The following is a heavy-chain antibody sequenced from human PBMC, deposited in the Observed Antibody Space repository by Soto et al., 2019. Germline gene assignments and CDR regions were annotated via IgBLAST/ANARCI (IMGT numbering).Heavy chain of an antibody. Sequence: VQLVESGGGLIQPGGSLRLSCAASGFTVSSNYMSWVRQAPGKGLEWVSVIYSGGSTYYADSVKGRFTISRDNSKNTLYLQMNSLRAEDTAVYYCASNDYGDSYGYFDLWGRGTLVTVSS. CDR2: IYSGGST. J-gene: IGHJ2*01. CDR1: GFTVSSNY. CDR3: ASNDYGDSYGYFDL. D-gene: IGHD4-17*01. V-gene: IGHV3-53*01.